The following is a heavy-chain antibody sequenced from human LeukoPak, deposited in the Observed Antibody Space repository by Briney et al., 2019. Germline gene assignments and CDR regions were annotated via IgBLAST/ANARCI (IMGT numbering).Heavy chain of an antibody. J-gene: IGHJ2*01. V-gene: IGHV4-34*01. CDR3: ARGGGYSYANRDWYFDL. D-gene: IGHD5-18*01. CDR2: INHSGST. Sequence: PSETLSLTCAVYGGSFSGYYWSWIRQPPGKGLEWIGEINHSGSTNYNPSLKSRVTISVDTSKNQFSLKLSSVTAADTAVYYCARGGGYSYANRDWYFDLWGRGTLVTVSS. CDR1: GGSFSGYY.